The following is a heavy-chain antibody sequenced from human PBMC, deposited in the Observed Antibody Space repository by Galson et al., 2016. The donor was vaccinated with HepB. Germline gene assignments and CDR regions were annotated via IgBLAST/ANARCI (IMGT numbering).Heavy chain of an antibody. CDR3: AGATHGNTWFDY. CDR1: GYRSTNYW. CDR2: IYFGGLET. D-gene: IGHD4/OR15-4a*01. Sequence: QSGAEVKKPGESLKISCQAFGYRSTNYWIGWVRQMPGTGLEWLGLIYFGGLETRYSPSFQGRVIVSADRSINTAYLQWGSLEASDTAIYYCAGATHGNTWFDYWGQGTQVTVSS. J-gene: IGHJ4*02. V-gene: IGHV5-51*01.